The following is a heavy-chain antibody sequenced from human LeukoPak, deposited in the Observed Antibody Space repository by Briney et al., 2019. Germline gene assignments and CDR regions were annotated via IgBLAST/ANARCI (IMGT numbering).Heavy chain of an antibody. J-gene: IGHJ4*02. CDR1: GFTFSSYW. CDR3: ARELWYYDSSGYYYSHFDY. V-gene: IGHV3-7*01. CDR2: IKQGGSEK. Sequence: GGSLRLSCAASGFTFSSYWMSWVRQAPGKGLEWVANIKQGGSEKYYVDSVKGRFTISRDNAKNSLYLQMNSLRAEDTAVYYCARELWYYDSSGYYYSHFDYWGQGTLVTVSS. D-gene: IGHD3-22*01.